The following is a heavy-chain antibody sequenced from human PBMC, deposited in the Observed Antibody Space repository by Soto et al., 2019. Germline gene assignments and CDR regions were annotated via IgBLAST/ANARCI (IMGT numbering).Heavy chain of an antibody. Sequence: QLQLQESGPGLVKPSETLSLTCTVSGGSISSSSYFWGWIRQPPGKGLEWIGGIYYSGSTYYNPSLKSRVTVSVDTSKNQFSLKLNSVTAADTAVYYCARHRSDFWFDPWGQGTLVTVSS. CDR2: IYYSGST. D-gene: IGHD2-15*01. V-gene: IGHV4-39*01. J-gene: IGHJ5*02. CDR3: ARHRSDFWFDP. CDR1: GGSISSSSYF.